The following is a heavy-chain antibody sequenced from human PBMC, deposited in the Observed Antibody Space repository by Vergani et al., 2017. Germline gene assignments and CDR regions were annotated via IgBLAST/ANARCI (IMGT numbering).Heavy chain of an antibody. CDR3: ARAKRGRLAVGATDS. CDR2: INPTTGNP. Sequence: EQLVQSGSELKKPGASVKVSCNASGYSFNHYAIHWVRQAPGQGLEWMGWINPTTGNPTYARAFTGRFVFSLDTSISTAYLQIGSLKAEDTAVYFCARAKRGRLAVGATDSWGQGTLLTVSS. V-gene: IGHV7-4-1*01. CDR1: GYSFNHYA. D-gene: IGHD6-19*01. J-gene: IGHJ4*02.